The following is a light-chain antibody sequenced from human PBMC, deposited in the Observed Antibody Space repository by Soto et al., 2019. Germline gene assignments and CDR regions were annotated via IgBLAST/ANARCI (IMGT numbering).Light chain of an antibody. Sequence: DIQMSQSPSSVSASVGDRVTITCRASQGLGVWLGWYQKKPGKAPPLLLFGASGLQTGVPSRCSRSGSGADFILTISSLQPEDVATYCCQQAYRFPLTFGGGTKVEIK. J-gene: IGKJ4*01. CDR2: GAS. V-gene: IGKV1-12*01. CDR3: QQAYRFPLT. CDR1: QGLGVW.